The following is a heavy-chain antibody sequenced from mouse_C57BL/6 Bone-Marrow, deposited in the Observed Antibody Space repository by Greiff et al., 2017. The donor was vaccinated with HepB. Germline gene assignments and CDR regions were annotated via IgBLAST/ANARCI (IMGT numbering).Heavy chain of an antibody. CDR1: GYTFTDYE. D-gene: IGHD1-1*01. Sequence: QVQLQQSGAELVRPGASVTLSCKASGYTFTDYEMHWVKQTPVHGLEWIGAIDPETGGTAYNQKFKGKAILTADKSSSTAYMELRSLTSEDSAVYYCTRGEDYGSSLAWFAYWGQGTLVTVSA. CDR3: TRGEDYGSSLAWFAY. J-gene: IGHJ3*01. V-gene: IGHV1-15*01. CDR2: IDPETGGT.